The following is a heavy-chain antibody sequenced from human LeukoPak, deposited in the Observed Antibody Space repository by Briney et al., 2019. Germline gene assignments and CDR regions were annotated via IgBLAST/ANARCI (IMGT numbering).Heavy chain of an antibody. J-gene: IGHJ5*02. Sequence: SETLSLTCTVSGGSISSYYWSWIRQPPGKGLEWIGYIYYSESTNYNPSLKSRVTISVDTSKNQFSLKLSSVTAADTAVYYCARDRVADYVWGSYRYSNWFDPWGQGTLVTVSS. D-gene: IGHD3-16*02. V-gene: IGHV4-59*01. CDR3: ARDRVADYVWGSYRYSNWFDP. CDR1: GGSISSYY. CDR2: IYYSEST.